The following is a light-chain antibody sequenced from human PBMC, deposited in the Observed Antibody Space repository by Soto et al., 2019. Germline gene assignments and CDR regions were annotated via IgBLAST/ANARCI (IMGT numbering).Light chain of an antibody. V-gene: IGLV2-14*01. CDR3: SSKTSSRTPFV. CDR2: EVN. J-gene: IGLJ1*01. CDR1: SSDVGGYNY. Sequence: QSALTQPASVSGSPGQSITISCTGTSSDVGGYNYVSWYQQHPGNAPRLMIYEVNNRPSGVPNRFSGSTSGNTASLTISGLQAEDEADYYCSSKTSSRTPFVFGTGTKVTVL.